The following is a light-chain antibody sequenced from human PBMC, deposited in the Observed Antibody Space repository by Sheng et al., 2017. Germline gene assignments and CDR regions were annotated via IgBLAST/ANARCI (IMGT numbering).Light chain of an antibody. CDR3: XQYDNLLT. V-gene: IGKV1-33*01. J-gene: IGKJ3*01. CDR2: DAS. CDR1: QDISNY. Sequence: DIQMTQSPSSLSASVGDRVTITCQASQDISNYLNWYQQKPGKAPKLLIYDASNLETGVPSRFSGSGSGTDFTFTISSLQPEDIATYYCXQYDNLLTFGPWD.